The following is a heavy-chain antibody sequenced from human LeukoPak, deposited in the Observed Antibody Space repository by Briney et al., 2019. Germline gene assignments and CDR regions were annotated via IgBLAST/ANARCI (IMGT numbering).Heavy chain of an antibody. V-gene: IGHV4-59*12. CDR3: ARRRGYSYGPSYYYYYGMDV. CDR2: IYDSGST. D-gene: IGHD5-18*01. CDR1: GGSISSYY. J-gene: IGHJ6*02. Sequence: SETLSLTCTVSGGSISSYYWSWIRQPPGKGLEWIGNIYDSGSTNYNPSLKSRVTISVDTSKNQCSLKLSSVTAADTAVYYCARRRGYSYGPSYYYYYGMDVWGQGTTVTVSS.